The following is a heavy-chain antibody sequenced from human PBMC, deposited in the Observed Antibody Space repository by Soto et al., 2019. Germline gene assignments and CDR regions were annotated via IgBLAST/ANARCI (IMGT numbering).Heavy chain of an antibody. V-gene: IGHV3-74*01. CDR3: ARGDCVGGTCYSLAGSFYYYMDV. CDR2: INSDGSVS. J-gene: IGHJ6*03. D-gene: IGHD2-15*01. CDR1: GFPFSNYW. Sequence: EVQLVESGGGVVQPGGSLRLSCEASGFPFSNYWMYWVRQAPGKGLVWVSRINSDGSVSSYADSVKGGLTISRDNVKNTLYLQMDSLRAEDTAVYYCARGDCVGGTCYSLAGSFYYYMDVWGKGTTVTVFS.